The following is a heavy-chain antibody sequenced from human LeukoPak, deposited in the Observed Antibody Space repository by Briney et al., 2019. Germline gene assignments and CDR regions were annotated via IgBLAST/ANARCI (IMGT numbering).Heavy chain of an antibody. CDR3: AEDQKLQPFHY. J-gene: IGHJ4*02. D-gene: IGHD6-13*01. CDR1: GFTFDAYG. Sequence: PGGSLRLSCAAAGFTFDAYGMHWLRQASGKAPEWVAVISYDGSNTDYADSVKGRFSISRDRSKNTLYLQMNSLRAEDTSVYYCAEDQKLQPFHYWGQGTLVTVSP. V-gene: IGHV3-30*18. CDR2: ISYDGSNT.